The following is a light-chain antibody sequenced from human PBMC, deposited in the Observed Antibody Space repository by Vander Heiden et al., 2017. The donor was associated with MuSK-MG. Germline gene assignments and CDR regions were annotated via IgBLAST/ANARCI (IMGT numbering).Light chain of an antibody. CDR1: QDISNY. V-gene: IGKV1-33*01. J-gene: IGKJ4*02. CDR2: DAS. Sequence: IQMPQSPSPLSAPVGDRVTITCQASQDISNYLNWYQQKPGKAPKLLIYDASNLETGVPARFSGSGSGTDFTFTISSLQAEDIATYDCQQWDSLPRPRTFGEGTKVEIK. CDR3: QQWDSLPRPRT.